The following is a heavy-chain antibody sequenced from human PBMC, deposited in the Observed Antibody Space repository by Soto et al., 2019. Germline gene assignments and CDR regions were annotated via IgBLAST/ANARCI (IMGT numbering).Heavy chain of an antibody. Sequence: GASVKVSCKASGYTFTSYGISWVRQAPGQGLEWMGWISAYNGNTNYAQKLQGRVTMTTDTSTSTAYMELRSLRSDDTAVYYCARDLADYYDSSGPLDYYYYGMDVSGQGTTVTVS. CDR2: ISAYNGNT. CDR3: ARDLADYYDSSGPLDYYYYGMDV. D-gene: IGHD3-22*01. V-gene: IGHV1-18*01. J-gene: IGHJ6*02. CDR1: GYTFTSYG.